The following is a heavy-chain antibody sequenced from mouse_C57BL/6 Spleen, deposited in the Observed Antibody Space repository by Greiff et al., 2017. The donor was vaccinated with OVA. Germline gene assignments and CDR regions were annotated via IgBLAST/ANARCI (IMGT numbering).Heavy chain of an antibody. CDR1: GYAFSSSW. CDR2: IYPGAGDT. D-gene: IGHD1-1*01. Sequence: QVQLQQSGPELVKPGASVKISCKASGYAFSSSWMNWVKQRPGKGLEWIGRIYPGAGDTNYNGKFKGKATLTADKSSSTAYMQLSSLTSEDSAVYFGARSGITTVVANWYFDVWGTGTTVTVSS. J-gene: IGHJ1*03. V-gene: IGHV1-82*01. CDR3: ARSGITTVVANWYFDV.